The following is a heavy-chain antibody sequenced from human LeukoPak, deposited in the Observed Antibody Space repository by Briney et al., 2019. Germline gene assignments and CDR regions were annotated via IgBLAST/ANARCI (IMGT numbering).Heavy chain of an antibody. CDR1: GYTFTGYY. CDR2: INPNSGGT. Sequence: GASVKVSCKASGYTFTGYYIHWVRQAPGQGLEWMGRINPNSGGTNYAQKLQGRVTMTTDTSTSTAYMELRSLRSDDTAVYYCARDVRRIAAPPDYWGQGTLVTVSS. J-gene: IGHJ4*02. V-gene: IGHV1-2*06. D-gene: IGHD6-6*01. CDR3: ARDVRRIAAPPDY.